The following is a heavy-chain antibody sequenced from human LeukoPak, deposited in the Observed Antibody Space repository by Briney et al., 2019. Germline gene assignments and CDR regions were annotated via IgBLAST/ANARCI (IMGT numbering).Heavy chain of an antibody. CDR2: ISAYNGNT. J-gene: IGHJ6*02. CDR1: GYTLTSYG. Sequence: ASVKVSCKASGYTLTSYGISWVRQAPGQGLEWMGWISAYNGNTNYAQKLQGRVTMTTDTSTSTAYMELRSLRSDDTAVYYCARGAGDCDFWSGYYVYYYYYGMDVWGQGTTVTVSS. V-gene: IGHV1-18*01. CDR3: ARGAGDCDFWSGYYVYYYYYGMDV. D-gene: IGHD3-3*01.